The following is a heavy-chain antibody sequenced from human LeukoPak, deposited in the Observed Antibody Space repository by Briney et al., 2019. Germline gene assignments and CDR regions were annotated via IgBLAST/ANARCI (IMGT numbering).Heavy chain of an antibody. CDR3: AREPRIAAAVQDAFDI. D-gene: IGHD6-13*01. CDR1: GFTFSSYS. Sequence: GGSLRLSCAASGFTFSSYSMNWVRQAPGKGLEWVSSISSSSSYIYYADSVKGRFTISRDNAKNSLYLQMNSLRAEDTALYYCAREPRIAAAVQDAFDIWGQGTMVTVSS. J-gene: IGHJ3*02. V-gene: IGHV3-21*04. CDR2: ISSSSSYI.